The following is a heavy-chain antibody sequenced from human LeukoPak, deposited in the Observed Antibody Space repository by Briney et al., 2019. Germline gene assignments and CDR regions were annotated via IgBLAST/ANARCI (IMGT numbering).Heavy chain of an antibody. CDR2: IYHSGST. D-gene: IGHD6-25*01. CDR3: ARASAHPYYYYYYYMDV. CDR1: GYSISSGYY. V-gene: IGHV4-38-2*01. Sequence: SETLSLTCAVSGYSISSGYYWGWIRQPPGKGLEWIGSIYHSGSTYYNPSLKSRVTISVDTSKNQFSLKLSSVTAADTAVYYCARASAHPYYYYYYYMDVWGKGTTVTVSS. J-gene: IGHJ6*03.